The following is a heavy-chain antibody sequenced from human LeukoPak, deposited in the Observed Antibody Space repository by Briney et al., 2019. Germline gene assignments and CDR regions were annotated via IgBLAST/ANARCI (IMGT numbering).Heavy chain of an antibody. D-gene: IGHD4-23*01. Sequence: GESLKISCKGSGYSFTSYWIGWVRQMPGKDLERMGIIYPGDSDTRYSPSFQGQVTISADKSISTAYLQCSSLKASDTAMYYCARGDYGGKGSDAFDIWGQGTMVTVSS. CDR2: IYPGDSDT. CDR3: ARGDYGGKGSDAFDI. J-gene: IGHJ3*02. V-gene: IGHV5-51*01. CDR1: GYSFTSYW.